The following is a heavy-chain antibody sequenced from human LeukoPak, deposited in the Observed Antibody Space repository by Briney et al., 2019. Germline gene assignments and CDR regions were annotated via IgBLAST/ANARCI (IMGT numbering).Heavy chain of an antibody. CDR2: INHGGST. CDR3: ARAFTYYDILTGYYEPHTILDY. D-gene: IGHD3-9*01. J-gene: IGHJ4*02. V-gene: IGHV4-34*01. Sequence: SETLSLTCAVYGGSFSGYSWSWIRQPPGKGLDGLGEINHGGSTNYNPSLKSRVTISVDTSKNQFSLKLSSVTAADTAVYYCARAFTYYDILTGYYEPHTILDYWGQGTLVTVSS. CDR1: GGSFSGYS.